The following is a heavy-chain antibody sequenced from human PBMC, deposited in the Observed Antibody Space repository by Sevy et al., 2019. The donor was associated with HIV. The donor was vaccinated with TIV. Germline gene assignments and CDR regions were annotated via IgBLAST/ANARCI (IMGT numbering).Heavy chain of an antibody. CDR1: GFTFSGNS. D-gene: IGHD2-2*01. CDR2: IGSSSNYI. J-gene: IGHJ3*02. Sequence: GGSLRLSCVGSGFTFSGNSMNWVRQAPGKGLEWVASIGSSSNYIYYTDSLKGRFTISRDKAKNSLYLQMHSLRADDTVTYDCERDRDVSRFRVGEAFDIWGQGTMVTVSS. CDR3: ERDRDVSRFRVGEAFDI. V-gene: IGHV3-21*01.